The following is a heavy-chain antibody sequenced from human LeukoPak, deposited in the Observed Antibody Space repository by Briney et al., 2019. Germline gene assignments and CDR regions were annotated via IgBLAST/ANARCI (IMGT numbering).Heavy chain of an antibody. CDR1: GFTFSTYA. D-gene: IGHD3-3*02. Sequence: GGSLRLSCAASGFTFSTYAMSWVRQAPGKGLEWVANIKQDGSEKYYVDSVKGRFTISRDNAKNSLYLQMNSLRAEDTAVYYCAREGAFSRPDYYFDYWGQGTLVTVSS. CDR3: AREGAFSRPDYYFDY. J-gene: IGHJ4*02. V-gene: IGHV3-7*01. CDR2: IKQDGSEK.